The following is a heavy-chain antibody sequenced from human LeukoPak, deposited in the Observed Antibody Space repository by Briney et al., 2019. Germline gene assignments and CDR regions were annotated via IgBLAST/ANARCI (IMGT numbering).Heavy chain of an antibody. CDR2: ISSSSSYI. Sequence: GGSLRLSCAASGFTFSSYSMNWVRQAPGKGLEWVSSISSSSSYIYYADSVKGRFTISRDNAKNSLYLQMNSLRAEDTAVYYCARGQIQWLYLRAFDYWGQGTLVTVSS. J-gene: IGHJ4*02. D-gene: IGHD6-19*01. CDR3: ARGQIQWLYLRAFDY. V-gene: IGHV3-21*01. CDR1: GFTFSSYS.